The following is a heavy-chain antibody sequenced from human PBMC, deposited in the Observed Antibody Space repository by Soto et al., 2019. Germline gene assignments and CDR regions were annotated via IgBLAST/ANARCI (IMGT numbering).Heavy chain of an antibody. CDR1: GFTFSSYG. D-gene: IGHD3-10*01. V-gene: IGHV3-30*18. CDR3: AKDLVYGSGRSYGMDV. Sequence: GGSLRLSCAASGFTFSSYGMHWVRQAPGKGLEWVAVISYDGSNKYYADSVKGRFTISRDNSKNTLYLQMNSLRAEDTAVYYCAKDLVYGSGRSYGMDVWGQGTTVTVSS. J-gene: IGHJ6*02. CDR2: ISYDGSNK.